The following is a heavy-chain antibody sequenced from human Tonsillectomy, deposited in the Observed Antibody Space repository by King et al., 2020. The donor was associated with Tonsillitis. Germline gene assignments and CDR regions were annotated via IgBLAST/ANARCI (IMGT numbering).Heavy chain of an antibody. J-gene: IGHJ4*02. CDR3: ARRPGRWLHVDS. CDR2: IFYSGSA. D-gene: IGHD5-12*01. V-gene: IGHV4-59*01. Sequence: VQLQESGPGLVKSSETLSLSCTVSGGSISSYYWSWIRQPPGKGLEWIGYIFYSGSANYTPSLKSRVTISVDTSKNQFSLQLSTVTAADTAMYYCARRPGRWLHVDSWGQGTLVTVSS. CDR1: GGSISSYY.